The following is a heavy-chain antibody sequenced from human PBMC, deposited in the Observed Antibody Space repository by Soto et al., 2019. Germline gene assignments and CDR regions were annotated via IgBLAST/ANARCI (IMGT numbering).Heavy chain of an antibody. D-gene: IGHD1-7*01. Sequence: SETLSLTCTVSGGSISSSSYYWGWIRQPPGKGLEWIGSIYYSGSTYHNPSLKSRVTISVDTSKNQFSLKLSSVTAADTAVYYCARHGATGTTARGYYYYYGMDVWGQGTTVTVSS. V-gene: IGHV4-39*01. J-gene: IGHJ6*02. CDR2: IYYSGST. CDR3: ARHGATGTTARGYYYYYGMDV. CDR1: GGSISSSSYY.